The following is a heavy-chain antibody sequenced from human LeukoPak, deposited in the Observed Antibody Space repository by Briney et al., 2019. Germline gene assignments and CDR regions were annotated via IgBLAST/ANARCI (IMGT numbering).Heavy chain of an antibody. D-gene: IGHD3-10*01. Sequence: ASVKVSCKASGCTFSSHGITWVRQAPGQGLEWMGWISANNGNTNYAQKLQGRVTVTTDTSTSIAYMELRSLRSDDTAVYYCAREGTAGRYYFDYWGQGTLVTVSS. CDR2: ISANNGNT. J-gene: IGHJ4*02. CDR1: GCTFSSHG. V-gene: IGHV1-18*01. CDR3: AREGTAGRYYFDY.